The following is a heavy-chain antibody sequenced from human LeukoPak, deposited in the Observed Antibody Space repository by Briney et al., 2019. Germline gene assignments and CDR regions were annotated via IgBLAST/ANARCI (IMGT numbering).Heavy chain of an antibody. CDR2: ISGSGGST. CDR3: ARVDSSGYSGGWFDP. Sequence: PGGSLRLSCAASGFTFSSYAMSWVRQAPGKGLEWVSAISGSGGSTYYADSVKGRFTISRDNSKNTLYLQMNSLRAEDTAVYYCARVDSSGYSGGWFDPWGQGTLVTVSS. V-gene: IGHV3-23*01. D-gene: IGHD3-22*01. CDR1: GFTFSSYA. J-gene: IGHJ5*02.